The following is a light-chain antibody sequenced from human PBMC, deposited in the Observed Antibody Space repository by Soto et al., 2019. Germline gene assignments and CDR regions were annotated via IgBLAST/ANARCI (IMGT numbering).Light chain of an antibody. Sequence: DIVMTQSPDSLAVSLGERATINCKSSQSVLYSSNNKNYLTWYQQKPGQPPKLLIYWASTRESGVPDRFSGSGSGTDFTLTISSLQAEDVAVYYCQQYYNPLRTFGQGTKVDIK. CDR1: QSVLYSSNNKNY. J-gene: IGKJ1*01. CDR2: WAS. CDR3: QQYYNPLRT. V-gene: IGKV4-1*01.